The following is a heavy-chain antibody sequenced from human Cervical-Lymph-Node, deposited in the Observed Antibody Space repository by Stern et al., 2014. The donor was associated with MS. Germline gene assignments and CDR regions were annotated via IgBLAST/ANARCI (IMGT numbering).Heavy chain of an antibody. CDR3: ATSAASDAFDI. CDR2: VWNDGSKE. D-gene: IGHD1-26*01. J-gene: IGHJ3*02. V-gene: IGHV3-33*01. Sequence: VQLLESGGGVVQPGRSVRLSCVASGLTFSTSVMHWVRQVPGKGLEWVAVVWNDGSKEHFTESVKGRFSTSRDTAKNTLHLQMSSLRAEDTAVYFCATSAASDAFDIWGQGTLVTVSS. CDR1: GLTFSTSV.